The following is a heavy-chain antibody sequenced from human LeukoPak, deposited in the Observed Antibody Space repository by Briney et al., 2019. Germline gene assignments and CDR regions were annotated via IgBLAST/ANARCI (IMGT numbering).Heavy chain of an antibody. CDR2: INPNSGGT. CDR1: GYTFTGYY. V-gene: IGHV1-2*02. D-gene: IGHD2-21*01. CDR3: ARIAYCGGDCFYGMDV. J-gene: IGHJ6*02. Sequence: ASVKVSCKASGYTFTGYYVHWVRQAPGQGLEWMGWINPNSGGTNYAQKFQGRVTMTRDTSISTAYMELSRLRSDDTAVYYCARIAYCGGDCFYGMDVWGQGTTVTVSS.